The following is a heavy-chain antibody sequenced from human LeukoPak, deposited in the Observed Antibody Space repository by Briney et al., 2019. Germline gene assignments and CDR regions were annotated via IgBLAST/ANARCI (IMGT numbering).Heavy chain of an antibody. Sequence: AGGSLRLSCAASGFTFSSYSMNWVRQAPGKGLEWVSYISSSSSTIYYADSVKGRFTISRDNAKNSLYLQMNSLRVEDTAVYYCARALGGPFDYWGQGTLVTVSS. CDR2: ISSSSSTI. D-gene: IGHD7-27*01. V-gene: IGHV3-48*01. J-gene: IGHJ4*02. CDR3: ARALGGPFDY. CDR1: GFTFSSYS.